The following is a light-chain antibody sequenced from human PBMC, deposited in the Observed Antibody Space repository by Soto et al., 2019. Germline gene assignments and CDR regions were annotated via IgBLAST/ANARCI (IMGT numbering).Light chain of an antibody. V-gene: IGKV2-30*01. J-gene: IGKJ1*01. CDR3: MHGTHWPPWT. CDR2: KVS. CDR1: QSLVYSDGNTY. Sequence: DVVMTQSPLSLPVTLGQPASISCRSSQSLVYSDGNTYLNWFQQRLGQSPRRLIYKVSNRDSGVPDRCSGSGSGTDFTLKISRVEAEDVGVYYCMHGTHWPPWTFGQGTKVEIK.